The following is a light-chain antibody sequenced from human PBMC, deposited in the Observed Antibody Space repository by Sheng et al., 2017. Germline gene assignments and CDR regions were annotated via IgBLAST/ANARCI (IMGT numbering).Light chain of an antibody. V-gene: IGKV3-20*01. CDR1: QSVSNSY. J-gene: IGKJ1*01. CDR3: QQYARPPRT. Sequence: EIVLTQSPGTLSLSPGERATLSCRASQSVSNSYLAWYQQKPGQAPRLLIYGASSRATGIPDRFSGSGSGTDFTLTISRLEPEDFAMYYCQQYARPPRTFGQGTKVEIK. CDR2: GAS.